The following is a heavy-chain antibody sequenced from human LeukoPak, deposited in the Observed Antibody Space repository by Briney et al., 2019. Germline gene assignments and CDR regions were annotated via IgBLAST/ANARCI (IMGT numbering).Heavy chain of an antibody. J-gene: IGHJ3*02. CDR2: ISSSSSYI. D-gene: IGHD1-26*01. CDR1: GFTFSSYS. Sequence: GGSLRLSCAASGFTFSSYSMNWVRQAPGKGLEWVSSISSSSSYIYYADSVKGRFTISRDNAKNSLYLQMNSLRAEDTAVYYCAREATEGAFDIWGQGTMVTVSS. V-gene: IGHV3-21*01. CDR3: AREATEGAFDI.